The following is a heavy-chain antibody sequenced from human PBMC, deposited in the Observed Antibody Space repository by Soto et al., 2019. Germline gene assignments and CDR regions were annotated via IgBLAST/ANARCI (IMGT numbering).Heavy chain of an antibody. D-gene: IGHD2-2*01. CDR2: IDPSDSYT. CDR1: GYSFTSYC. J-gene: IGHJ4*02. CDR3: ARHSNQLLGFDY. V-gene: IGHV5-10-1*01. Sequence: GESLKISCKGSGYSFTSYCSSWVRQMPGKGLEWMGRIDPSDSYTNYSPSFQGHVTISADKSISTAYLQWSSLKASDTAMYYCARHSNQLLGFDYWGQGTLVTVSS.